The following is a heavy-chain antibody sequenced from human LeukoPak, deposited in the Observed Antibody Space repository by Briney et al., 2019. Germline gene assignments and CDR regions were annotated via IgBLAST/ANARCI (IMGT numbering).Heavy chain of an antibody. D-gene: IGHD6-19*01. CDR2: INAGNGNT. CDR1: GYTFTSYA. CDR3: ARDFRYSSGWYYDY. Sequence: ASVKVSCKASGYTFTSYAMHWVRQAPGQRLEWMGWINAGNGNTKYSQKFQGRVTITRDTSASTAYMELSSLRSDDTAVYYCARDFRYSSGWYYDYWGQGTLVTVSS. V-gene: IGHV1-3*01. J-gene: IGHJ4*02.